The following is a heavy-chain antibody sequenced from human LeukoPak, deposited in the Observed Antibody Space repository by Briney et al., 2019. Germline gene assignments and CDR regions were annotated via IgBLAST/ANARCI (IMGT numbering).Heavy chain of an antibody. D-gene: IGHD2-15*01. CDR1: EFTFSSYS. CDR3: AKDRLTYYYYGMDV. Sequence: GGSLRLSCAASEFTFSSYSMNWVRQAPGKGLEWVACITTRSSYMYYADSAKGRFTISRDNAKNSLYLQMNSLRAEDTAVYYCAKDRLTYYYYGMDVWGQGTTVTVSS. V-gene: IGHV3-21*01. J-gene: IGHJ6*02. CDR2: ITTRSSYM.